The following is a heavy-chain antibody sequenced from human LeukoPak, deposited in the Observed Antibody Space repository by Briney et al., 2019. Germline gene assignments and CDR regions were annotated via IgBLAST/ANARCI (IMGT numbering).Heavy chain of an antibody. D-gene: IGHD3-10*01. J-gene: IGHJ4*02. Sequence: PGGSLRLSCAASGFTFSSYAMHWVRQAPGKGLEYVSAISSNGGSTYYANSVKGRFTISRDNSKNTLYLQMGSLRAEDMAVYYCARVGLGSAHYFDYWGQGTLVTVSS. V-gene: IGHV3-64*01. CDR2: ISSNGGST. CDR1: GFTFSSYA. CDR3: ARVGLGSAHYFDY.